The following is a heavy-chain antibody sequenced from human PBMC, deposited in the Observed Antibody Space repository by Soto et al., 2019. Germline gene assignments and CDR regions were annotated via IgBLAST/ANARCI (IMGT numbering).Heavy chain of an antibody. Sequence: GGPLRHSCVASRFTFNSYAMSWVRLARGKGLSLFSVFSVVGCSIYYVDLVKGRFIIARDNSMNSLYLQMNSLRAEDTAVYYCAKARFEDHIKVEWRISFDSRSQGTLVTVSS. D-gene: IGHD2-2*01. CDR3: AKARFEDHIKVEWRISFDS. V-gene: IGHV3-23*01. CDR2: FSVVGCSI. CDR1: RFTFNSYA. J-gene: IGHJ4*02.